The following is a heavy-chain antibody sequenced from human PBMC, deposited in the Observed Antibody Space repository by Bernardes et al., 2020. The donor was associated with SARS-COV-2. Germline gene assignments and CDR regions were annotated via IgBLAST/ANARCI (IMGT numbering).Heavy chain of an antibody. J-gene: IGHJ6*02. D-gene: IGHD3-3*01. CDR3: ARDLDYDFWSGYPASMDV. CDR2: ISYMSSTI. CDR1: GFTFSSYS. V-gene: IGHV3-48*01. Sequence: GSLRLSCAASGFTFSSYSMNWVRQAPGKGLEWVSYISYMSSTIYYADSVKGRFTISRDNAKNSLYLQMNSLRAEDTAVYYCARDLDYDFWSGYPASMDVWGQGTTVTVSS.